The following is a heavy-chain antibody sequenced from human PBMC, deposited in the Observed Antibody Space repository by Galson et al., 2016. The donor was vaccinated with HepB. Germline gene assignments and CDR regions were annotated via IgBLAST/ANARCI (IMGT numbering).Heavy chain of an antibody. D-gene: IGHD6-19*01. CDR2: IPYNGSVK. CDR3: ARELSLVPGKGGHFDL. Sequence: SLRLSCEASGFAFSGSAMHWVRQAPGKGLEWVAAIPYNGSVKYYEDSVRGRFTISRDNFNNTLYPQMNSLRTEDTAVYYCARELSLVPGKGGHFDLWGQGTLVTVSS. CDR1: GFAFSGSA. J-gene: IGHJ5*02. V-gene: IGHV3-30-3*01.